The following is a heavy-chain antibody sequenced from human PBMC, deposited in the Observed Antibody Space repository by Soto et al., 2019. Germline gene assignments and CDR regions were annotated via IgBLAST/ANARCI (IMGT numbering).Heavy chain of an antibody. Sequence: GGSLRLSCAASGFTFSSYAMSWVRQAPGKGLEWVSAISGSGGSTYYADSVKGRFTISRDNSKNTLYLQMNSLRAEDRAVYYCAKGTSFTIFGEVGYYYYYGMDVWGQGTTVTVSS. CDR3: AKGTSFTIFGEVGYYYYYGMDV. CDR1: GFTFSSYA. V-gene: IGHV3-23*01. CDR2: ISGSGGST. J-gene: IGHJ6*02. D-gene: IGHD3-3*01.